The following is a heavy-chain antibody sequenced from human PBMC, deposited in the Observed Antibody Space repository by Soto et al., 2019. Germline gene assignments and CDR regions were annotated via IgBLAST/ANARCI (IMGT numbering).Heavy chain of an antibody. CDR1: GFTFSSYS. D-gene: IGHD3-3*01. CDR2: ISSSSSYI. J-gene: IGHJ4*02. Sequence: GGSLRLSCAASGFTFSSYSMNWVRQAPGKGLEWVSSISSSSSYIYYADSVKGRFTISRDNAKNSLYLQMNSLRAEDTAVYYCARDSVPSIFGVVPHLDYWGQGTLVTVSS. CDR3: ARDSVPSIFGVVPHLDY. V-gene: IGHV3-21*01.